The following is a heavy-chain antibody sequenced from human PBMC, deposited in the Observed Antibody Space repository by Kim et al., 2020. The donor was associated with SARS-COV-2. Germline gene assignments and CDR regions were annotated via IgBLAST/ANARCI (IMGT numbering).Heavy chain of an antibody. CDR1: GFTFSSYS. D-gene: IGHD3-10*01. CDR2: ISTTGNYI. V-gene: IGHV3-21*01. Sequence: GGSLRLSCAASGFTFSSYSMIWVRQAPGGGLECVSLISTTGNYIYYADSLKGRLTISRDNTNNALFLQMNSLRLDDTAVYYCARSVGRGYSGTGSYFDSWGQGTLVTVSS. J-gene: IGHJ4*02. CDR3: ARSVGRGYSGTGSYFDS.